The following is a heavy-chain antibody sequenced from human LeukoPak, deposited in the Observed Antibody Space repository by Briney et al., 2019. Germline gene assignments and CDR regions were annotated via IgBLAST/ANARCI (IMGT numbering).Heavy chain of an antibody. CDR3: ARDEYCSGGNCPGDFQY. V-gene: IGHV1-2*02. CDR1: GYIFSDYY. Sequence: ASVKVSCKASGYIFSDYYMHWVRQAPGQGLEWKGWINPKTGDRKYAQNFQGRVTMTRDTSISTVYMELSRLSLDDTAVYYCARDEYCSGGNCPGDFQYWGQGTLVTVSS. D-gene: IGHD2-15*01. J-gene: IGHJ1*01. CDR2: INPKTGDR.